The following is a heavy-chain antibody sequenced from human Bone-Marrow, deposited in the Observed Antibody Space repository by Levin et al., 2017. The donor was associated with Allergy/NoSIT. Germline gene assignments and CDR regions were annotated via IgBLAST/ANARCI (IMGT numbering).Heavy chain of an antibody. CDR2: IYNNGGT. Sequence: PSETLSLTCTVSGVPTISGGYYLNWIRQHPVMGLEWIVHIYNNGGTYYNPSLDSRAIISADTYRTQFSLILSSVSVAATAVYFCARTPYNSHGGGAYYDYGMDVWGQGTTVIVSS. CDR3: ARTPYNSHGGGAYYDYGMDV. V-gene: IGHV4-31*03. J-gene: IGHJ6*02. CDR1: GVPTISGGYY. D-gene: IGHD2-21*01.